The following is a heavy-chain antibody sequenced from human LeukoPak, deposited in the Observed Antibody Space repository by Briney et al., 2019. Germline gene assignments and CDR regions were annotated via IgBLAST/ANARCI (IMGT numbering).Heavy chain of an antibody. V-gene: IGHV3-48*01. Sequence: PGGSLRLSCAASGFTFSSYSMNWVRQAPGKGLEWVSYISSSSSTIYYADSVKGRFTISRDNAKNSLYLQMNSLRAEDTAVYYCARGPGSAVADNWFDPWGQGTLVTVSS. CDR1: GFTFSSYS. J-gene: IGHJ5*02. CDR2: ISSSSSTI. CDR3: ARGPGSAVADNWFDP. D-gene: IGHD6-19*01.